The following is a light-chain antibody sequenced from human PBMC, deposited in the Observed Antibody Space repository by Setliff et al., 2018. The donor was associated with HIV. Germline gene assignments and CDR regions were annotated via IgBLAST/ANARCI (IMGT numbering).Light chain of an antibody. V-gene: IGLV2-11*01. J-gene: IGLJ2*01. Sequence: QSALAQPRSVSGSPGQSVTMSCTGTSSDVGGYNYVSWYQQHPGKAPKLMIYDVSKRPSEVPDRFSGSKSGNTAFLTISGLQGEDEADYYCCSYAGSYTVLFGGGTKVTVL. CDR2: DVS. CDR1: SSDVGGYNY. CDR3: CSYAGSYTVL.